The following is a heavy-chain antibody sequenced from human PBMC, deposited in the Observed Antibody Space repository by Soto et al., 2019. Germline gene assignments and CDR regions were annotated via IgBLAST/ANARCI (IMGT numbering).Heavy chain of an antibody. CDR3: TSSLYYYDSTD. CDR1: GFTFGDYA. Sequence: PGGSLRLSCTGSGFTFGDYALTWVRQAPGKGLEWVGFIRSKAYGGTPGYAASVKGRFTISRDDSKSIAYLLLNSLKTEDTAVYYCTSSLYYYDSTDWGQGTLVTVSS. V-gene: IGHV3-49*04. CDR2: IRSKAYGGTP. J-gene: IGHJ4*02. D-gene: IGHD3-22*01.